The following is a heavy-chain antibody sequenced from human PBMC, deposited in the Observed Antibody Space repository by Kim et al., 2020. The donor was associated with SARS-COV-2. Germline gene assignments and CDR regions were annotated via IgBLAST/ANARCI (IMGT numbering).Heavy chain of an antibody. J-gene: IGHJ5*02. D-gene: IGHD1-7*01. V-gene: IGHV1-18*01. CDR3: ARRNYVAGDSFDP. Sequence: AQKLQGRVTMTTDTSTSTAYMELRSLRSDDTAVYYCARRNYVAGDSFDPWGQGTLVTVSS.